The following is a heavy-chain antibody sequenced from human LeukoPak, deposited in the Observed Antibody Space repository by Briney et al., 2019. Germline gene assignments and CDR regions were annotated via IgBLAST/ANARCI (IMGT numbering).Heavy chain of an antibody. CDR2: ISSGSGYI. J-gene: IGHJ5*02. Sequence: PGGSLRLSCAASRFTFSSYSMSWVRQAPGKGLEWVSSISSGSGYIYYADSVKGRFTISRDNAKNSLYLQMNSVRADDTAVYYCARDYQLGRAWFDPWGQGTLVTVSS. V-gene: IGHV3-21*01. CDR1: RFTFSSYS. CDR3: ARDYQLGRAWFDP. D-gene: IGHD5-24*01.